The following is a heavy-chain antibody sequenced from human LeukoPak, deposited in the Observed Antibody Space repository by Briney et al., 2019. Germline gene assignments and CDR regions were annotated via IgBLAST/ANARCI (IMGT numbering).Heavy chain of an antibody. V-gene: IGHV2-70*04. J-gene: IGHJ4*02. D-gene: IGHD5-24*01. CDR1: GFSLSTSGMR. Sequence: ESGPTLVNPTQTHTLTCTFSGFSLSTSGMRVSWIRQPPGRALEWLARIDWDDDKFYSPSLKTRLTISKDTSKNQVVLTMNNNDLVDTATYYCARILPSKRDGHNDFWGQGTLVTVSS. CDR3: ARILPSKRDGHNDF. CDR2: IDWDDDK.